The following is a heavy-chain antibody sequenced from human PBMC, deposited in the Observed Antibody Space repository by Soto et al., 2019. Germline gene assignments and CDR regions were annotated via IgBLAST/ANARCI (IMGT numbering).Heavy chain of an antibody. J-gene: IGHJ6*02. V-gene: IGHV1-2*04. CDR1: GYTFTGYY. CDR3: ARDQISYCSSTSCYVDDYYYYGMDV. D-gene: IGHD2-2*01. CDR2: INPNSGGT. Sequence: ASVKVSCTASGYTFTGYYMHWVRQAPGQGLEWMGWINPNSGGTNYAQKFQGWVTMTRDTSISTAYMELSRLRSDDTAVYYCARDQISYCSSTSCYVDDYYYYGMDVWGQGTTVTVSS.